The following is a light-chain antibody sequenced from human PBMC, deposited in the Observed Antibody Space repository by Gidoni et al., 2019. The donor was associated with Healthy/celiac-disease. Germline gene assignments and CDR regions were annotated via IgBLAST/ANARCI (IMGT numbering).Light chain of an antibody. Sequence: EIVLTQSPGTLSWSPGERATLSCRASQSVSSSCLAWYQQKPRQAPRLLNSGASSRASGIPDRFSGSSSGTDFILTISRLEPEDFAVYYCQQYGSSRTFGQGTKVEIK. J-gene: IGKJ1*01. CDR3: QQYGSSRT. V-gene: IGKV3-20*01. CDR1: QSVSSSC. CDR2: GAS.